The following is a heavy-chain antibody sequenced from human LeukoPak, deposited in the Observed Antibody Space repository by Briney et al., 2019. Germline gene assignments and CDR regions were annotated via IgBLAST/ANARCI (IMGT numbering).Heavy chain of an antibody. CDR3: ARSLDSSGYSDY. CDR1: GGSINNYY. CDR2: IYYSGST. J-gene: IGHJ4*02. V-gene: IGHV4-59*01. D-gene: IGHD3-22*01. Sequence: SETLSLTCTVSGGSINNYYWSWIRQPPGKGLEWIGYIYYSGSTNYNPSLKSRVTISVDTSKNQFSLKLSSVTAADTAVYYCARSLDSSGYSDYWGQGTLVTVSS.